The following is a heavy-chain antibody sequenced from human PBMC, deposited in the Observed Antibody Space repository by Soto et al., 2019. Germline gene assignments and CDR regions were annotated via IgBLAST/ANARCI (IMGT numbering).Heavy chain of an antibody. CDR1: GGSISSYY. J-gene: IGHJ4*02. CDR3: ARRSGAYFDY. D-gene: IGHD4-17*01. V-gene: IGHV4-59*08. CDR2: IYYSGRT. Sequence: PSETLSLTCTVSGGSISSYYWSWIREPPGKGLEWIGYIYYSGRTNYSPPLKSRVTISVDTSKNQFSLKLSSVPAADTAVYYCARRSGAYFDYWGQGTLVTVSS.